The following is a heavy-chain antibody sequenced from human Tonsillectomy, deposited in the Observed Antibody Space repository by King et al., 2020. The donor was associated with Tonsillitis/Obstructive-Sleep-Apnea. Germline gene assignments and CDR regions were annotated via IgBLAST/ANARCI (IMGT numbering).Heavy chain of an antibody. Sequence: QLVQSGAEVKKPGSSVKVSCKASGGTFSSYAISWVRQAPGQGLEWMGRIIPILGIANYAQKFHGRVTITADKSTSTAYMELSSLRSEDTAVYYCARERYCSSTSCYDPKAFDPWGQGTLVTVSS. CDR2: IIPILGIA. CDR1: GGTFSSYA. J-gene: IGHJ5*02. V-gene: IGHV1-69*04. D-gene: IGHD2-2*01. CDR3: ARERYCSSTSCYDPKAFDP.